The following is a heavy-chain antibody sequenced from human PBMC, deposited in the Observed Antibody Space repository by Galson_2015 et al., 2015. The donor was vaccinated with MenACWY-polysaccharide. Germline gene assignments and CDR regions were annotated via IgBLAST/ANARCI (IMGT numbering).Heavy chain of an antibody. V-gene: IGHV3-74*01. CDR3: TRDQSRIGGANEYYYGMDV. D-gene: IGHD1-26*01. Sequence: SLRLSCAASGFTFSSHWMHWVRQAPGKGLVWVSRINSDGSSITYADSVKDRFTIARDNAKNTLFLQMNILRPEDTAVYYCTRDQSRIGGANEYYYGMDVWGQGTTVTVSS. CDR1: GFTFSSHW. CDR2: INSDGSSI. J-gene: IGHJ6*02.